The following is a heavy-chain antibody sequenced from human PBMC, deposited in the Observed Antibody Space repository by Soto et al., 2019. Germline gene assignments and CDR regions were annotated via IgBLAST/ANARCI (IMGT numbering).Heavy chain of an antibody. V-gene: IGHV4-31*03. Sequence: QVQLQESGPGLVKPSQTLSLTCTVSGGSTRTDGNYWRWIRQHPGKGLEWIGYIHYSGSTCYNPYLKSRVTISVDTSKNQFSLQLSSVTAADTAVYYCARADFGVQEYFDLWGRGTLVTVSS. J-gene: IGHJ2*01. CDR3: ARADFGVQEYFDL. CDR2: IHYSGST. D-gene: IGHD3-3*01. CDR1: GGSTRTDGNY.